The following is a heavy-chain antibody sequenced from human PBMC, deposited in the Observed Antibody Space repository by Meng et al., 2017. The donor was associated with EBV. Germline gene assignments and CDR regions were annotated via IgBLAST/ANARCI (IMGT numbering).Heavy chain of an antibody. D-gene: IGHD2-21*01. CDR1: GYAFTSYI. CDR2: INVGVGYT. V-gene: IGHV1-3*01. J-gene: IGHJ4*02. Sequence: HVQLVQSGAEVKNPGASVKVSCKASGYAFTSYILHWVRQAPGQRLGWMGWINVGVGYTKYSQKFQGRVTISSDTSATTGYMELSSLRSEDTAVYYCVRGPPVGVPGPGDYWGQGTLVTVSS. CDR3: VRGPPVGVPGPGDY.